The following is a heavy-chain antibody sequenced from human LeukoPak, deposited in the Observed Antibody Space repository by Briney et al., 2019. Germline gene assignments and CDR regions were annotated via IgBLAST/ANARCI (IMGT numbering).Heavy chain of an antibody. V-gene: IGHV3-21*01. CDR1: GFTFSSYS. J-gene: IGHJ4*02. CDR2: ISSSSSYI. D-gene: IGHD3-16*01. Sequence: GGSLRLSCAASGFTFSSYSMNWVRQAPGKGMEWVSSISSSSSYIYYADSVKGRFTISRDNAKNSLYLQMNGLRAEDTAVYYCARGSGGVKPKIDYWGQGTLVTVSS. CDR3: ARGSGGVKPKIDY.